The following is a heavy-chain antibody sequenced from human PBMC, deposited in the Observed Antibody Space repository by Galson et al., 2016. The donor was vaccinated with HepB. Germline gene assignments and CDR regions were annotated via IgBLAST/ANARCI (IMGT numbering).Heavy chain of an antibody. D-gene: IGHD5-24*01. CDR1: GFTFSSYA. J-gene: IGHJ5*02. Sequence: SLRLSCAASGFTFSSYAMIWVRQAPGKGLEWVSGASASGGGTYYADSVKGRFTISRDNSRNTLYLQMSSLRAEDTAAYFCAKCRDGFNWFDPWGQGALVIVSS. V-gene: IGHV3-23*01. CDR3: AKCRDGFNWFDP. CDR2: ASASGGGT.